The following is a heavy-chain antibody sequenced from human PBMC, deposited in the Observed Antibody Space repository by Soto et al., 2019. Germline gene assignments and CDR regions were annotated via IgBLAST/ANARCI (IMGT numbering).Heavy chain of an antibody. CDR3: AKGDGYNFGDAFDI. CDR2: ISGDGGST. J-gene: IGHJ3*02. V-gene: IGHV3-43*02. Sequence: GGSLRLSCAASGFTFDDYAMHWVRQAPGKGLEWVSLISGDGGSTYYADSVKGRFTISRDNSKNYLYLQMNSLRTEDTALYYCAKGDGYNFGDAFDIWGQGTMVTVSS. CDR1: GFTFDDYA. D-gene: IGHD5-12*01.